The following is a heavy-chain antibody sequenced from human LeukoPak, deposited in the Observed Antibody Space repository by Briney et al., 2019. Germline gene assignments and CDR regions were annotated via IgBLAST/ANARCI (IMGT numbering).Heavy chain of an antibody. Sequence: PGGSLRLSCAGSGFFFSGYWMTWVRQAPGKGLEWVAVISYDGSNKYYADSVKGRFTISRDNSKNTLYLQMNSLRAEDTAVYYCARDARDIVVVPAALGYYYYGMDVWGKGTTVTVSS. D-gene: IGHD2-2*01. J-gene: IGHJ6*04. CDR2: ISYDGSNK. CDR3: ARDARDIVVVPAALGYYYYGMDV. V-gene: IGHV3-30*03. CDR1: GFFFSGYW.